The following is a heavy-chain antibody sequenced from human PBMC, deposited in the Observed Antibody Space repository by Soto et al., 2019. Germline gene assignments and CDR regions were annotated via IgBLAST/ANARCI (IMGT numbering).Heavy chain of an antibody. CDR2: ISCSGGST. J-gene: IGHJ4*02. CDR1: GFTFSSYA. D-gene: IGHD3-3*01. Sequence: PWGSLRLSCAASGFTFSSYAMSWVRQAPGKGLEWVSAISCSGGSTYYADSVKGRFTISRDNSKNTLYLQMNSLRAEDTAVYYCAKDLTILPPVDHYWGQGTLVTVSS. CDR3: AKDLTILPPVDHY. V-gene: IGHV3-23*01.